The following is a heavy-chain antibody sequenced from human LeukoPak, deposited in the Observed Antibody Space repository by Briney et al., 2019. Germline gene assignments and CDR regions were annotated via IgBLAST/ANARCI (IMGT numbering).Heavy chain of an antibody. V-gene: IGHV3-23*01. CDR1: GFSSSSYA. CDR2: LRGNGDT. D-gene: IGHD1-1*01. J-gene: IGHJ4*02. CDR3: AKANWVSNADAVF. Sequence: PGGSLRLSCAASGFSSSSYAMSWVREAPARGLEWVSSLRGNGDTFYADSVKGRFTLSRDDSRNTVYLQLNNLRVEDTAVYYCAKANWVSNADAVFWGQGTVVTVSS.